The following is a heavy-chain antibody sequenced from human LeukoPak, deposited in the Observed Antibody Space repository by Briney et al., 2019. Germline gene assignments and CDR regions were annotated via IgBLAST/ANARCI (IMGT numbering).Heavy chain of an antibody. CDR2: ISGSGVES. V-gene: IGHV3-23*01. Sequence: GGSLRLSCAASGFSYISYAMSWVRQPPGKGLEWVSGISGSGVESFYADSVKGRFTTSRDNSRNTLYLQMNSLRVEDTAVYYCANSGNYYDTSGHEHWGQGTLVTVSS. CDR1: GFSYISYA. CDR3: ANSGNYYDTSGHEH. D-gene: IGHD3-22*01. J-gene: IGHJ1*01.